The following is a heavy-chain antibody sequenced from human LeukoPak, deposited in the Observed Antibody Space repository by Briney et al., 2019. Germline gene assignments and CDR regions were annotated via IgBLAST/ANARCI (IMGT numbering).Heavy chain of an antibody. CDR1: GFTVSSNY. V-gene: IGHV3-53*05. Sequence: GGSLRLSCAASGFTVSSNYMSWVRQAPGKGLEWVSVTYSNGRTYYADSVKGRFTISRDISKNTLYLQMNSLRAEDTALYYCAKDRLGYCSSTSCYIMDYWGQGTRVTVSS. J-gene: IGHJ4*02. CDR3: AKDRLGYCSSTSCYIMDY. D-gene: IGHD2-2*02. CDR2: TYSNGRT.